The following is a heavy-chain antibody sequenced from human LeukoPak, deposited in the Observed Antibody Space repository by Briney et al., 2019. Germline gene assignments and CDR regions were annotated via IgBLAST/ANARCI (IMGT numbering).Heavy chain of an antibody. D-gene: IGHD5-24*01. CDR1: GGSISSYY. CDR3: ARGSGRRDGYK. CDR2: INHSGST. V-gene: IGHV4-34*01. Sequence: SEALSLTCTVSGGSISSYYWSWIRQPPGKGLEWIGEINHSGSTNYNPSLKSRVTISVDTSKNQFSLKLSSVTAADTAVYYCARGSGRRDGYKWGQGTLVTVSS. J-gene: IGHJ4*02.